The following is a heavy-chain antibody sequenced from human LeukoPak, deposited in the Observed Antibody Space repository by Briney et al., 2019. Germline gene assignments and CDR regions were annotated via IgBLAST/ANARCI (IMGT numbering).Heavy chain of an antibody. Sequence: GGSLRLSCAASGFTFSTYSMNWVRQAPGKGLEWVSSISSSSSYIFYADSLKGRFTISRDNAKNSLFLQMNSLRAEDTAVYYCATEVRSSWNVYDPFDIWGQGTMVTVSS. J-gene: IGHJ3*02. CDR3: ATEVRSSWNVYDPFDI. D-gene: IGHD6-13*01. CDR1: GFTFSTYS. CDR2: ISSSSSYI. V-gene: IGHV3-21*01.